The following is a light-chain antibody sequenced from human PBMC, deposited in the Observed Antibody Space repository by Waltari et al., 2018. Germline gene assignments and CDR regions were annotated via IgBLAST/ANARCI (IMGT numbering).Light chain of an antibody. Sequence: EIVLTQSPATLSLSPGESATLSCRASQSVNKYLDWFQQKPGQAPRLLIYGASNRAAGIPARFSGRGSGTDFTLTISSLEPEDCAVYYCLKRAGGPLFGGGTKVE. CDR1: QSVNKY. CDR2: GAS. J-gene: IGKJ4*01. V-gene: IGKV3-11*01. CDR3: LKRAGGPL.